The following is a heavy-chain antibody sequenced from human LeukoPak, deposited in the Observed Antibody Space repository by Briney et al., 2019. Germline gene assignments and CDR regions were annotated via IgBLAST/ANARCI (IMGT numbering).Heavy chain of an antibody. D-gene: IGHD6-6*01. CDR1: GGTFSSYA. CDR2: IIPIFGTA. J-gene: IGHJ5*02. V-gene: IGHV1-69*01. Sequence: EASVKVSCKASGGTFSSYAISWVRQAPGQGLEWMGGIIPIFGTANYAQRFQGRVTITADESTSTAYMELSSLRSEDTAVYYCARAGIAARPGPDMRWFDPWGQGTLVTVSS. CDR3: ARAGIAARPGPDMRWFDP.